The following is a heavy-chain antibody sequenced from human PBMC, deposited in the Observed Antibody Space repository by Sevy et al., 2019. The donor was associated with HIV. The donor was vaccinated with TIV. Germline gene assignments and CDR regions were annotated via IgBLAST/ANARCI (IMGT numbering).Heavy chain of an antibody. CDR1: GGSISSYY. Sequence: SENLSLTCTVSGGSISSYYWSWIRQPPGKGLEWIGYIYYSGSTNYNPSLKSRVTISVDTSKNQFSLKLSSVTAADTAVYYCARRDWSGWFDYWGQGTLVTVSS. CDR2: IYYSGST. J-gene: IGHJ4*02. D-gene: IGHD3-3*01. CDR3: ARRDWSGWFDY. V-gene: IGHV4-59*01.